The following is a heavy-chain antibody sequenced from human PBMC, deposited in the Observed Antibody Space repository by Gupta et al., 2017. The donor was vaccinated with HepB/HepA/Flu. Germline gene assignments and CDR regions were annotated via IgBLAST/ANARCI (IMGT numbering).Heavy chain of an antibody. CDR2: ITYTKDS. V-gene: IGHV4-39*01. D-gene: IGHD4-11*01. J-gene: IGHJ5*02. CDR3: ARLPTGFPNWIHP. Sequence: QLQLQESGPGVVKPSETLSLTLAVSCGSISSTVASWGWIRQSPGKGLEWIGSITYTKDSFYNPSVNGRVTVSVDTSKNQFSLRMRSVTAADTAVYYCARLPTGFPNWIHPWGQGSLVTVSS. CDR1: CGSISSTVAS.